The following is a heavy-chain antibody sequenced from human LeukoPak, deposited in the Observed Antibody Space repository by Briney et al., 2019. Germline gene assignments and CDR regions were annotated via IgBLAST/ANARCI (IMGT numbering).Heavy chain of an antibody. Sequence: ASVKVSCKASGYTFTSYYIHWVRQAPGQGLEWMGIINPSGGSTSYAQKFQGRVTMTRDMSTSTVYMELSSLRSEDTAVNYCARESSAVAAGHYWGQGTLITVSS. CDR3: ARESSAVAAGHY. V-gene: IGHV1-46*01. CDR2: INPSGGST. D-gene: IGHD6-19*01. J-gene: IGHJ4*02. CDR1: GYTFTSYY.